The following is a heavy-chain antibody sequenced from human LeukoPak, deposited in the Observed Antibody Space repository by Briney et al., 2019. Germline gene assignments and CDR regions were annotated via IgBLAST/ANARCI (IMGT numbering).Heavy chain of an antibody. Sequence: GGSLRLSCAASGFTFDDYAMHWVRQAPGKGLEWVSGISWNSGSIGYADSVKGRFTISRDNAKNSLYLQMNSLRTEDTALHYCTKLYGYSYGYIDYWGQGTLVTVSS. CDR1: GFTFDDYA. CDR3: TKLYGYSYGYIDY. CDR2: ISWNSGSI. V-gene: IGHV3-9*01. D-gene: IGHD5-18*01. J-gene: IGHJ4*02.